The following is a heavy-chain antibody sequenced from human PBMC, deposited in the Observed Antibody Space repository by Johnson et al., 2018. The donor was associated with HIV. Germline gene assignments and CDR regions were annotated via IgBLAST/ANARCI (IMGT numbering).Heavy chain of an antibody. CDR2: INWNGGST. V-gene: IGHV3-20*04. Sequence: VQLVESGGGVVRPGGSLRLSCAASGFTFDDYGMSWVRQAPGKGLEWVSGINWNGGSTGYADSVKGRFTISRDNAKNSLYLQMNSLRAEDTAVYYCARDHPGYDSSGDAFYIWGQGTMVTVSS. J-gene: IGHJ3*02. CDR3: ARDHPGYDSSGDAFYI. CDR1: GFTFDDYG. D-gene: IGHD3-22*01.